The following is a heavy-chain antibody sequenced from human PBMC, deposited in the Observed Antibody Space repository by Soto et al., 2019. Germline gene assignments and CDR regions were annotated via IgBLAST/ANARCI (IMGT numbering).Heavy chain of an antibody. V-gene: IGHV2-26*01. CDR2: IFSNDEK. D-gene: IGHD5-18*01. Sequence: SGPTLVNPTETLTLTCTVSGFSLSNARMGVSWIRQPPGKALEWLAHIFSNDEKSYSTSLKSRLTISKDTSKSQVVLTMTNMDPVDTATYYCAWLRDTAGTIDYWGQGTLVTVSS. CDR1: GFSLSNARMG. J-gene: IGHJ4*02. CDR3: AWLRDTAGTIDY.